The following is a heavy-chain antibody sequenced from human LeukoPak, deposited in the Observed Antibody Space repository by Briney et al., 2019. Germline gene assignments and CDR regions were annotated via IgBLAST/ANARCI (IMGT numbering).Heavy chain of an antibody. CDR1: GFSFHDYA. CDR2: ISWNRGSI. V-gene: IGHV3-9*01. Sequence: SGRSLTLSCAASGFSFHDYAMHWVRQVPGKGLEWVSGISWNRGSIGYADSVKGRFTISRDNAKNSLYLQMNSLRAEDTAFYYCAKNFDTLTGYYNPFDSWGQGTLVTVSS. D-gene: IGHD3-9*01. CDR3: AKNFDTLTGYYNPFDS. J-gene: IGHJ5*01.